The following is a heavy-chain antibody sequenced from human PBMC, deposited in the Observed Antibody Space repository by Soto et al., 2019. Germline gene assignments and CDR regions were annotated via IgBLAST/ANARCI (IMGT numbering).Heavy chain of an antibody. J-gene: IGHJ5*02. V-gene: IGHV1-8*01. Sequence: ASVKVSCKASGYTFTSYDINWVRQATGQGLGWMGWMDPNSGNTGYAQKFQGRVTMTRNTSISTAYMELSSLRSEDTAVYYCARVGFHSSSNWFDPWGQGTLVTVSS. CDR3: ARVGFHSSSNWFDP. CDR2: MDPNSGNT. D-gene: IGHD6-13*01. CDR1: GYTFTSYD.